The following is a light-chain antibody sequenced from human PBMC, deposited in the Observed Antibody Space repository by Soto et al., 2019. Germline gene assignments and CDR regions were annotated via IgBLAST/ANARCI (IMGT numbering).Light chain of an antibody. CDR2: EVT. CDR3: SSYAGRDMWV. Sequence: QSALTQPPSGSGSRGQSVTISCTGTSVDINYVSWFQQHPGKAPKLIICEVTKRPSGVPDRFSGSKSGNTASLTVSGLQDDDETDYYCSSYAGRDMWVFGGGTKLTLL. J-gene: IGLJ3*02. CDR1: SVDINY. V-gene: IGLV2-8*01.